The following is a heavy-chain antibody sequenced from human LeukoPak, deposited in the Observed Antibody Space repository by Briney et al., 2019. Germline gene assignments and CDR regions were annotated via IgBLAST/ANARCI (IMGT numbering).Heavy chain of an antibody. V-gene: IGHV3-30*18. CDR2: ISYDGSNK. Sequence: PGRSVRLSCAASGFTFSSYGMHWVRQPPGKGLDWVAVISYDGSNKYYADSVKGRFTISRDNSKNTLYLQMNRLRAEDTALYYCAKDRVGYCSGGSCYSEAYWFDPWGQGTLVTVSS. D-gene: IGHD2-15*01. CDR1: GFTFSSYG. CDR3: AKDRVGYCSGGSCYSEAYWFDP. J-gene: IGHJ5*02.